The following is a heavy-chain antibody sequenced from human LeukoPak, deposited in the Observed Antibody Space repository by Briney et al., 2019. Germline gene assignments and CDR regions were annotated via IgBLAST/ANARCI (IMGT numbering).Heavy chain of an antibody. CDR1: GFTFSSYC. J-gene: IGHJ5*02. CDR3: ARDASSSWSRLWFDP. CDR2: INSDGSST. Sequence: GGSLRLSCAASGFTFSSYCMHWVRQAPGKGLVWVSRINSDGSSTSYADSVKGRFTISRDNAKNTLYLQMNSLRAEDTAVYYCARDASSSWSRLWFDPWGQGTLVTVSS. V-gene: IGHV3-74*01. D-gene: IGHD6-13*01.